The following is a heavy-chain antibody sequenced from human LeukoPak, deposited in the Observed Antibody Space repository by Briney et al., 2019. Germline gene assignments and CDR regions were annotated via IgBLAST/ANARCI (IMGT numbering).Heavy chain of an antibody. CDR1: GGSLSSSSYY. CDR3: SNFDY. J-gene: IGHJ4*02. Sequence: KPSGTPSLTFTFSGGSLSSSSYYWGWIRQPPGKGLEWIGSIYYSGSTYYNPPLKSRVTISVDTSKNQFSLKLSSVTAADTAVYYCSNFDYWGQGTLVTVSS. CDR2: IYYSGST. V-gene: IGHV4-39*05.